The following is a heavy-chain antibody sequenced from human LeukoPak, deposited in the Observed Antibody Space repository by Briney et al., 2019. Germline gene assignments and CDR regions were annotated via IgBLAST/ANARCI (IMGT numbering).Heavy chain of an antibody. CDR2: ISGSGGST. CDR1: GFTFSSYA. D-gene: IGHD2-15*01. V-gene: IGHV3-23*01. Sequence: GGSLRLSCADSGFTFSSYAMSWVRQAPGKGLEWVSAISGSGGSTYYADSVKGRFTISRDNSKNTLYLQMNSLRVEDTAVYYCAKTGASGGSSWYPYWGQGTLVTVSS. J-gene: IGHJ4*02. CDR3: AKTGASGGSSWYPY.